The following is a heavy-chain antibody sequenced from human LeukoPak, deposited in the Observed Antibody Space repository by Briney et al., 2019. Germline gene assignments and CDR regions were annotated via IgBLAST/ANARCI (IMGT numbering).Heavy chain of an antibody. CDR2: MNPNSGNT. CDR3: ARMSYYDSSGDNWFDP. V-gene: IGHV1-8*01. J-gene: IGHJ5*02. Sequence: GASVEVSCKASGYTFTSYDINWVRQATGQGLEWMGWMNPNSGNTGYAQKFQGRVTMTRDTSISTAYMELSSLRSEDTAVYYCARMSYYDSSGDNWFDPWGQGTLVTVSS. D-gene: IGHD3-22*01. CDR1: GYTFTSYD.